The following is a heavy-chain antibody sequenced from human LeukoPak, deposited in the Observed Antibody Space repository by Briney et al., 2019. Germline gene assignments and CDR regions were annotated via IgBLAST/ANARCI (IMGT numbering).Heavy chain of an antibody. CDR3: ARLYEAIDY. CDR2: MYPGNSDT. D-gene: IGHD3-3*01. CDR1: GYSFTSYW. Sequence: GESLKISCKGSGYSFTSYWIGWVRQLPGKGLEWMGIMYPGNSDTRFNPSFQGQVTISADKSISTAYLQWSGLKASDTAMYYCARLYEAIDYWGQGTLVTVSS. V-gene: IGHV5-51*01. J-gene: IGHJ4*02.